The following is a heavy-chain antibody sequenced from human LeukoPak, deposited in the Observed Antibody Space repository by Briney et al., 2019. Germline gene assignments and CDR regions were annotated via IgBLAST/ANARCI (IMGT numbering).Heavy chain of an antibody. CDR2: IYYSGTT. CDR3: ARAAQNWDNAPYFDF. J-gene: IGHJ4*02. V-gene: IGHV4-31*03. D-gene: IGHD1/OR15-1a*01. CDR1: GGSISSGDYY. Sequence: PSQTLSLTCTVSGGSISSGDYYWSWIRQHPGTGLEWIGYIYYSGTTYYNPSLKSRLTISVDTSKNQFSLKLTSVTAADTAVYYCARAAQNWDNAPYFDFWGQGSLVTVSS.